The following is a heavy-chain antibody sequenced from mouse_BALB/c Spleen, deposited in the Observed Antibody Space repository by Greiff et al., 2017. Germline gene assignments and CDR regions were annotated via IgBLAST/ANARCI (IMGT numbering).Heavy chain of an antibody. V-gene: IGHV1-9*01. CDR3: ARWSMITTHYYAMDY. D-gene: IGHD2-4*01. Sequence: QVQLQQSGAELMKPGASVKISCKATGYTFSSYWIEWVKQRPGHGLEWIGEILPGSGSTNYNEKFKGKATFTADTSSNTAYMQLSSLTSEDSAVYYCARWSMITTHYYAMDYWGQGTSVTVSS. J-gene: IGHJ4*01. CDR1: GYTFSSYW. CDR2: ILPGSGST.